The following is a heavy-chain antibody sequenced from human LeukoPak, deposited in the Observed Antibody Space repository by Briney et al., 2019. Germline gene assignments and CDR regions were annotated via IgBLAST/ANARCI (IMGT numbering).Heavy chain of an antibody. CDR3: AELGITMIGGV. V-gene: IGHV3-9*01. Sequence: GGSLRLSCAASGFTFDDYAMHWVRQAPGKGLEWVSGISWNSATIGYADSVKGRFTISRDNAKNSLYLQMNSLRAEDTAVYCCAELGITMIGGVWGKGTTVTISS. CDR2: ISWNSATI. J-gene: IGHJ6*04. D-gene: IGHD3-10*02. CDR1: GFTFDDYA.